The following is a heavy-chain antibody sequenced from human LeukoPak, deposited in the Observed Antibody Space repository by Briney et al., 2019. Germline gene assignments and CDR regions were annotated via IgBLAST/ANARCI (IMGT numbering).Heavy chain of an antibody. CDR3: AKDSADIVVIPAADFVQ. CDR1: GFTLSSYE. J-gene: IGHJ4*02. V-gene: IGHV3-48*03. Sequence: PGGSLRLSCAASGFTLSSYEMNWVRQAPGKGLEWVSYSSGSGSTTYYADSVKGRFTVSRDNSKNTLYLQMNSLRAEDTAVYYCAKDSADIVVIPAADFVQLVQGTLVTVSS. CDR2: SSGSGSTT. D-gene: IGHD2-15*01.